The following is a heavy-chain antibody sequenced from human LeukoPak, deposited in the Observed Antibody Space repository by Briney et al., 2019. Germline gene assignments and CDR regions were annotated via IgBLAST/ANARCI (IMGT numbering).Heavy chain of an antibody. V-gene: IGHV4-59*08. CDR2: IYCSGST. J-gene: IGHJ4*02. Sequence: PSETLSLTCTVSGGSISGYYWSWIRQPPGQGLEWIGCIYCSGSTNYNPSLKSRVTISGDTSRNQFSLRLSSVTAADTAVYFCARRNYGDYDHYFDYWGQGILVTVSS. CDR3: ARRNYGDYDHYFDY. D-gene: IGHD4-17*01. CDR1: GGSISGYY.